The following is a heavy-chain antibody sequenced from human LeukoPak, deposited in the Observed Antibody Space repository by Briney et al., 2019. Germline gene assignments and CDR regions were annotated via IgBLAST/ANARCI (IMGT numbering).Heavy chain of an antibody. J-gene: IGHJ4*02. CDR2: ISSSSDYI. Sequence: GGSLRLSCAASGFTFSSYNMNWVRQAPGKGLEWVSSISSSSDYIYYADSVKGRFTISRDNSKNSLYLQMNSLRAEDTAVYYCARDTGSGSYWGIFGYWGQGTLVTVSS. V-gene: IGHV3-21*06. CDR1: GFTFSSYN. CDR3: ARDTGSGSYWGIFGY. D-gene: IGHD3-10*01.